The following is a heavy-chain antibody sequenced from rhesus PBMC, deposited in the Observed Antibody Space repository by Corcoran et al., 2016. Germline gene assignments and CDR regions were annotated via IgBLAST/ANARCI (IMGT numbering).Heavy chain of an antibody. CDR2: IYGSGSRN. J-gene: IGHJ4*01. CDR1: GGSISSSY. V-gene: IGHV4-169*02. Sequence: QLPLQASVPGLVTPSETLSVPCTVSGGSISSSYWSWIRQAPGKGLEGIGYIYGSGSRNNYNPALKRRVTRSLDTAKNQRSSKLSSVTAADTAVYYCASVPRNWGQGVLATVSS. CDR3: ASVPRN.